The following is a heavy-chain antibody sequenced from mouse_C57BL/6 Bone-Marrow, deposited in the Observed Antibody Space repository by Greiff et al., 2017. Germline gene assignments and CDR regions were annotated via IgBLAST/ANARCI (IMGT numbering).Heavy chain of an antibody. J-gene: IGHJ1*03. Sequence: QVQLKESGPGLVQPSQSLSITCTVSGFSLTSYGVHWVRQSPGKGLEWLGVIWCGGSTDYNAAFISRLSISKDNSKSQVFFKMNSLQADDTAIYYCARIWFYWYFDVWGTGTTVTVSS. CDR1: GFSLTSYG. CDR2: IWCGGST. V-gene: IGHV2-2*01. D-gene: IGHD2-2*01. CDR3: ARIWFYWYFDV.